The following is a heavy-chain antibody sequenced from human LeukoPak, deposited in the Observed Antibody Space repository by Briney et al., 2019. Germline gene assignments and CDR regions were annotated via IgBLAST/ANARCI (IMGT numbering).Heavy chain of an antibody. D-gene: IGHD3-3*01. V-gene: IGHV3-30-3*01. CDR2: ISYDGSNK. Sequence: GGSLRLSCAASGFTFSSYVIHWVRQAPGKGLEWMAVISYDGSNKYYADSVKGRFTISRDYSKNTLYLQMNSLRAEDTAVYYCATPNTIFGGAGAFDIWGQGTMVTVSS. J-gene: IGHJ3*02. CDR3: ATPNTIFGGAGAFDI. CDR1: GFTFSSYV.